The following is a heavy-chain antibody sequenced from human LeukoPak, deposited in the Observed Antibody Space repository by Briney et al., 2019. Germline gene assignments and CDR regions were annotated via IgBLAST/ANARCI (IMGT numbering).Heavy chain of an antibody. CDR1: GFTFSSYE. Sequence: GGSLRLPCAATGFTFSSYEMNWVRQAPGKGLEWVSYISSSGSTIYYADSVKGRFTISRDNAKHSLYLQMNSLRAEDTAVYYCARDIGIPDGDYWGQGTLVTVSS. CDR3: ARDIGIPDGDY. J-gene: IGHJ4*02. D-gene: IGHD1-14*01. CDR2: ISSSGSTI. V-gene: IGHV3-48*03.